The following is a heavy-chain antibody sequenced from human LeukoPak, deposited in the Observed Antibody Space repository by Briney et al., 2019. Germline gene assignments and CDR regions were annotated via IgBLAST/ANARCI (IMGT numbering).Heavy chain of an antibody. D-gene: IGHD3-22*01. V-gene: IGHV3-66*01. CDR2: IYSGGST. Sequence: GGSLRLSCAASGFTVSSNYMSWVRQAPGKGLEWVSVIYSGGSTYYADSVKGRFTISRDNSKNTLYLQMNSLRAEDTAVYYCAISRQLLLRLPFDYWGQGTLVTVSS. CDR3: AISRQLLLRLPFDY. J-gene: IGHJ4*02. CDR1: GFTVSSNY.